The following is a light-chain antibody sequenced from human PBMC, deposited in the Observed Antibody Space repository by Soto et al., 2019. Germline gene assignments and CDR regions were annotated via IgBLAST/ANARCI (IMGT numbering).Light chain of an antibody. J-gene: IGKJ1*01. CDR1: QSVLFNSNNKNY. Sequence: DIMMTQSPDSLAVSLGERATIHCRSSQSVLFNSNNKNYLAWYQQRPGQPPKLLIYWASTRRSGVPDRFSGSGSGTNFTLTISSLQAEDVAVYYCHQYYTPPQPFGQGTKVEIK. CDR2: WAS. V-gene: IGKV4-1*01. CDR3: HQYYTPPQP.